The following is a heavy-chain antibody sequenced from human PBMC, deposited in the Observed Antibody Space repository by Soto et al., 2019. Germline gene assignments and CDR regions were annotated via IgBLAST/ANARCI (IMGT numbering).Heavy chain of an antibody. Sequence: GSLRLSCGGSGFIFSRYGMHWVRQAPGKGLEWVTGISYDGGERFYADSVKGRFTISRDNSKNRLDLQMSSLRPEDTAVYYCARDLPLYCRGDCNFDFWGQGTLVTVSS. CDR1: GFIFSRYG. CDR3: ARDLPLYCRGDCNFDF. V-gene: IGHV3-30*03. CDR2: ISYDGGER. J-gene: IGHJ4*02. D-gene: IGHD2-21*02.